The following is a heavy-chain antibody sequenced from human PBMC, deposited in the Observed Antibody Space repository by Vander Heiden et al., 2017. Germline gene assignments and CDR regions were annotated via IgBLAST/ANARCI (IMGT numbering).Heavy chain of an antibody. CDR2: SGGST. D-gene: IGHD6-13*01. J-gene: IGHJ6*02. CDR3: AKDPFVDSSSWYWNYYYGMDV. Sequence: SGGSTYYADSVKGRFTISRDNSKNTLYLQMNSLRAEDTAVYYCAKDPFVDSSSWYWNYYYGMDVWGQGTTVTVSS. V-gene: IGHV3-23*01.